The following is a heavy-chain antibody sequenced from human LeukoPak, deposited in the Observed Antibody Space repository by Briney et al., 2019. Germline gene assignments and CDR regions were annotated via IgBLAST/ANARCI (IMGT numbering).Heavy chain of an antibody. CDR1: GYTFTSYD. J-gene: IGHJ5*02. CDR3: ARGDSITIFGVVSYNWFDP. Sequence: ASVKVSCKASGYTFTSYDINWVRQATGQGLEWMGWMNPNSGNTGYAQKFQGRATITRNTSISTAYMELSSLRSEDTAVYYCARGDSITIFGVVSYNWFDPWGQGTLVTVSS. CDR2: MNPNSGNT. V-gene: IGHV1-8*03. D-gene: IGHD3-3*01.